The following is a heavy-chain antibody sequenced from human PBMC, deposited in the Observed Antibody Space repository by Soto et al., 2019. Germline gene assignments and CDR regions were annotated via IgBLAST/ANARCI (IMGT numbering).Heavy chain of an antibody. CDR3: AKDISGYDLWRYFDY. Sequence: GGSLSLSCAASGFTFDDYAMHWVRQAPGKGLEWVSGISWNSGSIGYADSVKGRFTISRDNAKNSLYLQMNSLRAEDTALYYCAKDISGYDLWRYFDYWGQGTLVTVSS. CDR1: GFTFDDYA. J-gene: IGHJ4*02. CDR2: ISWNSGSI. D-gene: IGHD5-12*01. V-gene: IGHV3-9*01.